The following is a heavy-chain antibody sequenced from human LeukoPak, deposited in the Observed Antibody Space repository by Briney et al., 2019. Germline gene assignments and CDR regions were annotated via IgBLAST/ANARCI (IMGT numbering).Heavy chain of an antibody. Sequence: GGSLRLSCAASGFTFSDYYMSWIRQAPGKGLEWVSYISSSGSTIYYADSVKGRFTISSDNAKNSLYLQMNSLRAEDTAVYYCARVVATILDSGVDYWGQGTLVTVSS. CDR3: ARVVATILDSGVDY. J-gene: IGHJ4*02. V-gene: IGHV3-11*01. D-gene: IGHD5-12*01. CDR2: ISSSGSTI. CDR1: GFTFSDYY.